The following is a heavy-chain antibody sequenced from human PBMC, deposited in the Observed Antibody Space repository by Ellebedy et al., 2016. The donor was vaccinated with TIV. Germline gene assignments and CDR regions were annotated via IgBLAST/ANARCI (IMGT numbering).Heavy chain of an antibody. CDR1: DDSISTGHW. CDR2: ISHSGGS. Sequence: MPSETLSFTCAITDDSISTGHWWSWVRQSPGKGLEWIGEISHSGGSYYNPSLKSRVTISVDKSKNQFSLHLTSVTAADTAVYYCARVGYDILTKEVFGALDFWGQGSLVTVSS. V-gene: IGHV4-4*02. D-gene: IGHD3-9*01. CDR3: ARVGYDILTKEVFGALDF. J-gene: IGHJ4*02.